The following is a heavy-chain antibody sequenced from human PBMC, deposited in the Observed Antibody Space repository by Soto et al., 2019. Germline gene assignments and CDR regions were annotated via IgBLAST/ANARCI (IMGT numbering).Heavy chain of an antibody. V-gene: IGHV2-5*04. CDR1: GFSLITTGSG. J-gene: IGHJ6*02. CDR3: VPLMTAVTTFGMDV. D-gene: IGHD4-17*01. CDR2: IYWDDDK. Sequence: QITLKESGPTLVEPTQTLTLTCTFSGFSLITTGSGVAWVRQPPGKALEWLALIYWDDDKRYSPSLKSRLTITKDTSKTQVVLTMTNMDPVDTGTYFCVPLMTAVTTFGMDVWGQGTAVTVSS.